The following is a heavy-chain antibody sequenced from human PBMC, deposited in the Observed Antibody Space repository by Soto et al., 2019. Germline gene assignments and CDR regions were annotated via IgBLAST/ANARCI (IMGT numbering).Heavy chain of an antibody. Sequence: PSETLSRNCAVSGGSFTSNNWWTWVRQPPGQGLEWIGEIYRTGSTNYNPSLKSRVTISLDKSENQFSLKVTSLTAADTAVYYCASRDPGTSVDYWGQGTLVTVSS. CDR3: ASRDPGTSVDY. V-gene: IGHV4-4*02. CDR1: GGSFTSNNW. J-gene: IGHJ4*02. D-gene: IGHD1-7*01. CDR2: IYRTGST.